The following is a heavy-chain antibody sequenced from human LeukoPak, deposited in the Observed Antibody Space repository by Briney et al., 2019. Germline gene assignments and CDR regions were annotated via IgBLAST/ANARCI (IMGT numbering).Heavy chain of an antibody. D-gene: IGHD1-26*01. CDR1: AYTFTNHY. J-gene: IGHJ6*02. CDR3: ARDGGATKGTPYYYGLDV. CDR2: INPSGGST. Sequence: ASVKVSCKASAYTFTNHYIHWVRQALRQGLEWMGIINPSGGSTGFAQKFQCRVTMTRDTSTSTVYMELSSLRSEDTAVYYCARDGGATKGTPYYYGLDVWGQGTTVTVSS. V-gene: IGHV1-46*01.